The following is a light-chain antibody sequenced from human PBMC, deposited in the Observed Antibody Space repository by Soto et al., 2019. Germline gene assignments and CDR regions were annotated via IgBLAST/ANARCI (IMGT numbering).Light chain of an antibody. V-gene: IGKV1-5*01. Sequence: RLTQSTSSLSASVGDTVTISCRASQDISTYLAWYQHKPGKAPTLLIFGASSLHNGVPPRFAGSGSGSEFTLTINRLQPDDFATYYCQHYTLYSAPFGQGTRV. J-gene: IGKJ5*01. CDR1: QDISTY. CDR2: GAS. CDR3: QHYTLYSAP.